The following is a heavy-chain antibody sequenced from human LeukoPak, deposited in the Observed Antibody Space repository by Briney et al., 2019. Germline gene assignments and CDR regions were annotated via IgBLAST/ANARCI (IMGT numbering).Heavy chain of an antibody. Sequence: PGGSLRLSCAASGFTFSSYSMNWVRQAPGKGLEWVSSISSSSSYIYYADSVKGRFTISRDNAKNSLYLQMYGLRAEDTAVYYCARELSGIAVAGCTDYWGQGTLVTVSS. J-gene: IGHJ4*02. D-gene: IGHD6-19*01. CDR2: ISSSSSYI. V-gene: IGHV3-21*01. CDR3: ARELSGIAVAGCTDY. CDR1: GFTFSSYS.